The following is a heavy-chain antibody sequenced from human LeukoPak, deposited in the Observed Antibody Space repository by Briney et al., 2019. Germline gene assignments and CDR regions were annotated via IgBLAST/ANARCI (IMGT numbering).Heavy chain of an antibody. CDR2: ISGDGGST. CDR1: GFTFDDYA. J-gene: IGHJ3*02. Sequence: GGSLRLSCAASGFTFDDYAMHWVRQAPGKGLEWVPLISGDGGSTYYADSVKGRFTISRDNSKNSLYLQMNSLRTEDTALYYCAKDYGITMVRGVLPLTFDIWGQGTMVTVSS. CDR3: AKDYGITMVRGVLPLTFDI. V-gene: IGHV3-43*02. D-gene: IGHD3-10*01.